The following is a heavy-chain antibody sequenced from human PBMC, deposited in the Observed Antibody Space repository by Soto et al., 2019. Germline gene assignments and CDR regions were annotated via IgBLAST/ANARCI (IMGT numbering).Heavy chain of an antibody. CDR3: ARLGADYDFWSGYYLPNWFDP. J-gene: IGHJ5*02. CDR2: IYYSGST. V-gene: IGHV4-59*08. D-gene: IGHD3-3*01. Sequence: SSETLSLTCTVSGGSISSYYWSWIRQSPGKGLEWIGYIYYSGSTNYNPSLKSRVTISVDTSKNQFSLKLSSVTAADTAVYYCARLGADYDFWSGYYLPNWFDPWGQGTLVTVS. CDR1: GGSISSYY.